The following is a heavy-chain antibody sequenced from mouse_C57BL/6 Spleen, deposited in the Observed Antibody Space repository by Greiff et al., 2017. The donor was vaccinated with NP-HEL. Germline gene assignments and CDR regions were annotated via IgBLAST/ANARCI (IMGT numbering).Heavy chain of an antibody. CDR1: GYTFTDYE. J-gene: IGHJ2*01. V-gene: IGHV1-15*01. D-gene: IGHD2-3*01. Sequence: QVQLKESGAELVRPGASVTLSCKASGYTFTDYEMHWVKQTPVHGLEWIGAIDPETGGTAYNQKFKGKAILTADKSSSTAYMELRSLTSEDSAVYYCTSTGLLRPYYFDYWGQGTTLTVSS. CDR3: TSTGLLRPYYFDY. CDR2: IDPETGGT.